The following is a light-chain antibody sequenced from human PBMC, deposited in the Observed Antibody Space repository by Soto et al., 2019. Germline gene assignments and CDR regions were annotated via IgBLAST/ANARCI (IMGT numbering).Light chain of an antibody. Sequence: DIQLTQSPSFLSASVGDRVTITCRASQDISSSLAWYQQKPGKAPKLLIYDASTLQTGVPSRFRGSGSGTEFTLTIISLQPEDFATYSCQQLASYPIGTFGGGNKVEIK. V-gene: IGKV1-9*01. CDR3: QQLASYPIGT. J-gene: IGKJ4*01. CDR1: QDISSS. CDR2: DAS.